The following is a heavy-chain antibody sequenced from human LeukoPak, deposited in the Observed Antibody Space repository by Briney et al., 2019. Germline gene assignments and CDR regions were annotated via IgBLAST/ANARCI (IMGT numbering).Heavy chain of an antibody. D-gene: IGHD3-10*01. J-gene: IGHJ6*03. CDR1: GFTFSSYG. CDR2: ISGSGGYT. CDR3: AKDGRSGNYWNYYYYMDV. V-gene: IGHV3-23*01. Sequence: GGTLRLSCAASGFTFSSYGMIWVRQAPGKGLEWVSAISGSGGYTYYADSVKGRFTISRDNSKNTLYLQMISLRADDTALYYCAKDGRSGNYWNYYYYMDVWGKGTTVTISS.